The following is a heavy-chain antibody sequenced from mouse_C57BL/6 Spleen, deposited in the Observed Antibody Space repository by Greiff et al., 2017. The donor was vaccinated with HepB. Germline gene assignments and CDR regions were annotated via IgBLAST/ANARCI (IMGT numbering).Heavy chain of an antibody. D-gene: IGHD2-14*01. CDR3: ARDPLRWYEYFDV. CDR1: GYTFTDYN. CDR2: INPNNGGT. V-gene: IGHV1-18*01. J-gene: IGHJ1*03. Sequence: EVQLQQSGPELVKPGASVKIPCKASGYTFTDYNMDWVKQSHGKSLEWIGEINPNNGGTIYNQKFKGKATLTVDTSSSTAYMDLRSLTSEDTAVYCCARDPLRWYEYFDVWGTGTTVTVSS.